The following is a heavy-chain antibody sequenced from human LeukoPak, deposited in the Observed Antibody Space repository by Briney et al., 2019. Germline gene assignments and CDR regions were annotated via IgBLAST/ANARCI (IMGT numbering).Heavy chain of an antibody. D-gene: IGHD2-15*01. Sequence: GGSLRLSCAASGFTFNIYTMNWVRRAPGKGLEWVSSISSSSSFIYYADSVKGRFAISRNNANNSLFLQMNSLRAEDTAVYYCARDVKYCNGGSCYSPFDYWGQGTLVTVSS. CDR2: ISSSSSFI. J-gene: IGHJ4*02. CDR3: ARDVKYCNGGSCYSPFDY. V-gene: IGHV3-21*01. CDR1: GFTFNIYT.